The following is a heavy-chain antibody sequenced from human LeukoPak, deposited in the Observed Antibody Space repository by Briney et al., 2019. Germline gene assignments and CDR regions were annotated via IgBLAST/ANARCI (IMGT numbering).Heavy chain of an antibody. CDR3: ARGTEAGSAD. J-gene: IGHJ4*02. V-gene: IGHV4-59*01. CDR1: GASMRSYY. CDR2: IYSSGST. Sequence: SETLSLTCTVSGASMRSYYWTWIRQPPGKGLEWIGYIYSSGSTNSNPSLKSRVTISVDTSKDQFSLNLRSVTAADTAVYYCARGTEAGSADWGQGTLVTVCS.